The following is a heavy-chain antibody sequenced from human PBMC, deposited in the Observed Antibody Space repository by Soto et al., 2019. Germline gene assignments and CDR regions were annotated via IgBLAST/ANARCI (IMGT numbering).Heavy chain of an antibody. CDR3: ARTPPVYSSSWYPWFDP. Sequence: GGSLRLSWAASGFTFINYAVSWVRQAPGKGLEWVSSIGGKGGSTFHADSVKGRFTISRDDSKNTVSLQMNSLRAEDTAVYFCARTPPVYSSSWYPWFDPWGQGTLVTVSS. CDR1: GFTFINYA. D-gene: IGHD6-13*01. V-gene: IGHV3-23*01. J-gene: IGHJ5*02. CDR2: IGGKGGST.